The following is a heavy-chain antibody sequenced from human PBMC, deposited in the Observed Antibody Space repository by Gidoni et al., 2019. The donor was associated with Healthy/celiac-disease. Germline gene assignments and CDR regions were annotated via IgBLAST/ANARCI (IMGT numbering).Heavy chain of an antibody. V-gene: IGHV3-21*01. CDR1: GFPFSRYS. J-gene: IGHJ6*02. CDR3: AREQFFGEDGYYYYGMDV. D-gene: IGHD3-10*01. CDR2: ISSSSSYI. Sequence: EVQLVEPGGGLVKPGGSLRLSCAASGFPFSRYSLNWVRQAPGTGLEWVSSISSSSSYIYYADSVKGRFTISRDNAKNSLYLQMNSLRAEDTAVYYCAREQFFGEDGYYYYGMDVWGQGTTVTVSS.